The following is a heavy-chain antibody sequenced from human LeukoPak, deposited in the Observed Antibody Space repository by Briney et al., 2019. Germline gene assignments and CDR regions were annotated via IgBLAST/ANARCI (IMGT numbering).Heavy chain of an antibody. Sequence: GASVKVSCKASGYTFTGYYMHWVRQAPGQGLEWMGWINPNSGGTNYAQKFQGRVTMTRDTSISTAYMGLSRLRSDDTAVYYCARSGYSSSWPYWFDPWGQGTLVTVSS. CDR1: GYTFTGYY. V-gene: IGHV1-2*02. D-gene: IGHD6-13*01. CDR3: ARSGYSSSWPYWFDP. CDR2: INPNSGGT. J-gene: IGHJ5*02.